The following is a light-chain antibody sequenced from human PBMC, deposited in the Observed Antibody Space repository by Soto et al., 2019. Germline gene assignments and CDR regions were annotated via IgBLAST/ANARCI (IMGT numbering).Light chain of an antibody. V-gene: IGKV1-17*01. J-gene: IGKJ1*01. Sequence: DIQMTQSASSVSASVGGRVIITCRASQGIGNDLGWYQQKPGKAPKRLIYLTYSLQTGVPSRFSGSGSGTEFSLTISSLQPEDSATYFCLQHNSYPRTFGQGTKVDIK. CDR1: QGIGND. CDR3: LQHNSYPRT. CDR2: LTY.